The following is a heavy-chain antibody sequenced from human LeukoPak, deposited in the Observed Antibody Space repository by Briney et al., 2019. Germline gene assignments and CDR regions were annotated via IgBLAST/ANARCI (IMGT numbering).Heavy chain of an antibody. Sequence: GGSLRLSCAASGFTFSSYAMHWVRQAPGRGLEWVAFISYDARNKYYADSVKGRFTISRDNSKNTMSLQMDSLRAEDTAVYYCARGGTCNDYWGDFLDAFDIWGQGTMVTVSS. CDR1: GFTFSSYA. CDR3: ARGGTCNDYWGDFLDAFDI. V-gene: IGHV3-30*04. D-gene: IGHD3-3*01. CDR2: ISYDARNK. J-gene: IGHJ3*02.